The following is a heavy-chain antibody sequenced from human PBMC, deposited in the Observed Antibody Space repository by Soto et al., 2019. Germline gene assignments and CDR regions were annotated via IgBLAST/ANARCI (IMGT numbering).Heavy chain of an antibody. V-gene: IGHV2-5*02. D-gene: IGHD5-12*01. CDR3: ARLTRGVYDLDRLWEKFDY. Sequence: QITVKESGLTLVKPTQTLTLTCTFSGFSLSTNGMGVGWIRQSPGKALEWLALIYWDDDKRYSPSLRSRLTITQDTSKIQVDLTMPNMDPVDTATYSCARLTRGVYDLDRLWEKFDYWGQGTLVTVSS. J-gene: IGHJ4*02. CDR1: GFSLSTNGMG. CDR2: IYWDDDK.